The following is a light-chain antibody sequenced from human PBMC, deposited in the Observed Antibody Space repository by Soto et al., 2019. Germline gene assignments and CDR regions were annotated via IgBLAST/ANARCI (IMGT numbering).Light chain of an antibody. CDR2: AAS. J-gene: IGKJ1*01. CDR1: QSVTADY. V-gene: IGKV3-20*01. CDR3: LQHGIPMWT. Sequence: EIALTQSPGTLSLSPGERATLSCRASQSVTADYLAWYQQKPGQAPRLIIYAASIGTTGIPDRFSGCGFGTDFTLTISSLEPEDSAVYYCLQHGIPMWTFGRRTKVDIK.